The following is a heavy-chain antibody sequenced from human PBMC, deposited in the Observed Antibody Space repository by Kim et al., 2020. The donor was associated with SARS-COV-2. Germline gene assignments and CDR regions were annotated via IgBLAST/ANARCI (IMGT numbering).Heavy chain of an antibody. D-gene: IGHD6-13*01. CDR3: ARRSSWYGWFDP. Sequence: RYNTSLKSKLTITKETSKNQVVLTMTNMDPVDTATYYCARRSSWYGWFDPWGQGTLVTVSS. V-gene: IGHV2-5*01. J-gene: IGHJ5*02.